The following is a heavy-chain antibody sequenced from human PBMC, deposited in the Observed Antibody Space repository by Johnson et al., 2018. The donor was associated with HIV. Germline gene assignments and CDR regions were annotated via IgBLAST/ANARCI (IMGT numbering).Heavy chain of an antibody. CDR3: ARDWDLPNAFDI. Sequence: QVQLVESGGGLVKPGGSLRLSCAASGFTFSSYAMHWVRQAPGKGLEWVAVVSYDGTNKYYADSVKGRFTISRDNSKNTLYLEMNSLRAEYTAVYYCARDWDLPNAFDIWGQGTMVTVSS. V-gene: IGHV3-30*04. CDR2: VSYDGTNK. CDR1: GFTFSSYA. D-gene: IGHD1-26*01. J-gene: IGHJ3*02.